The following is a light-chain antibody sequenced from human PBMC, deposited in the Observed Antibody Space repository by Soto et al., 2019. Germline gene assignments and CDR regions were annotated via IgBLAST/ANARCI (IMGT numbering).Light chain of an antibody. CDR2: GAS. J-gene: IGKJ2*01. Sequence: EILMTQSPATLSISPGERATLSCRASQSVSSSLAWYQQKPGQAPRLLIYGASTRATGIPARFSGSGSGTEFTLIIRSLQSEDFAVYYCQQYNNWPPLYTFGQGTKLEIK. V-gene: IGKV3-15*01. CDR3: QQYNNWPPLYT. CDR1: QSVSSS.